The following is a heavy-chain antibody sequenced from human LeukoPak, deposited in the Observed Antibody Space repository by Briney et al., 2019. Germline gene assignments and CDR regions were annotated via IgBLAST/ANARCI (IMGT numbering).Heavy chain of an antibody. V-gene: IGHV1-69*04. D-gene: IGHD3-16*02. CDR3: ARGSRMITFGGVIWDHFDH. J-gene: IGHJ4*02. CDR1: GGTFTAYG. CDR2: IIPALGIE. Sequence: GASVKVSCKASGGTFTAYGFNWVRQAPGQGLEWVGRIIPALGIENLAQKFQGRVTITADKSTSTAYMELSSLRPEDTAVYYCARGSRMITFGGVIWDHFDHWGQGTLVTVSS.